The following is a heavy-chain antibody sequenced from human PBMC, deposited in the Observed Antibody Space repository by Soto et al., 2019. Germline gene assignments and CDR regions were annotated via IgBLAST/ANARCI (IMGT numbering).Heavy chain of an antibody. D-gene: IGHD3-10*01. Sequence: PSETLSLTCAVYGGSFSGYYWSWIRQPPGKGLEWIGEINHSGSTNYNPSLKSRVTISVDTSKNQFSLKLSSVTAADTAVYYCARSFRVYYGSGSYASYYYYYYGMDVWGQGTTVT. CDR3: ARSFRVYYGSGSYASYYYYYYGMDV. CDR2: INHSGST. V-gene: IGHV4-34*01. CDR1: GGSFSGYY. J-gene: IGHJ6*02.